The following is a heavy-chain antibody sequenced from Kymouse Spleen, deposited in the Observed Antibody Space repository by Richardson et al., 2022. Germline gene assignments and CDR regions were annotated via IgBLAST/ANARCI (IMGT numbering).Heavy chain of an antibody. CDR3: ARDSVPYYYYYGMDV. D-gene: IGHD1-1*01,IGHD2-2*02,IGHD3-10*01. Sequence: QVQLQESGPGLVKPSETLSLTCTVSGGSISSYYWSWIRQPPGKGLEWIGYIYYSGSTNYNPSLKSRVTISVDTSKNQFSLKLSSVTAADTAVYYCARDSVPYYYYYGMDVWGQGTTVTVSS. V-gene: IGHV4-59*01. CDR2: IYYSGST. J-gene: IGHJ6*02. CDR1: GGSISSYY.